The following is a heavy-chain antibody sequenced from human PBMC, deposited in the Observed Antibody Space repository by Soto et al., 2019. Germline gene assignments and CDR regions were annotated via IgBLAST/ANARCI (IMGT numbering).Heavy chain of an antibody. Sequence: QVQLVESGGGVVQPGRSLRLSCAASGFTFSSYGMHWVRQAPGKGLEWVAVIWYDGSNKYYADSVKGRFTISRDNSKNTPYLQMNSLSAEDTAVYYCARYSSRWYENYYYGMDVWGQGTTLTVSS. D-gene: IGHD6-13*01. V-gene: IGHV3-33*01. CDR3: ARYSSRWYENYYYGMDV. CDR1: GFTFSSYG. J-gene: IGHJ6*02. CDR2: IWYDGSNK.